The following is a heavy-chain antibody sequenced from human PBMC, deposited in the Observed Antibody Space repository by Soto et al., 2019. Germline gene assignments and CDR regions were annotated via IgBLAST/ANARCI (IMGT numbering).Heavy chain of an antibody. CDR3: ARERPDGTRLDP. J-gene: IGHJ5*02. CDR1: GGSISSGDYY. D-gene: IGHD2-2*01. Sequence: QVQLQESGPGLVKPSQTLSLTCTVSGGSISSGDYYWSWIRQPPGKGLEWIGYIYYSGNTYYSPSLKRRVTISVETSKDQFSLKLSSVTAADTAVYYCARERPDGTRLDPWGQGTLVTVSS. CDR2: IYYSGNT. V-gene: IGHV4-30-4*01.